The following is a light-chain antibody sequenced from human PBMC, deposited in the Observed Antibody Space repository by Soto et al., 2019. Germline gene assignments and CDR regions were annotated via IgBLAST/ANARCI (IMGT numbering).Light chain of an antibody. Sequence: DIVLTQSPGTLSLSPGERATLSCRASQSVRGNYLAWYQQKPGQAPRLLIYGASRRATGIPDRFSGSGSGTDFTLTISRLEPEDFAVYYWQQYDSSPLYTFGQGTKLEIK. CDR2: GAS. CDR3: QQYDSSPLYT. J-gene: IGKJ2*01. V-gene: IGKV3-20*01. CDR1: QSVRGNY.